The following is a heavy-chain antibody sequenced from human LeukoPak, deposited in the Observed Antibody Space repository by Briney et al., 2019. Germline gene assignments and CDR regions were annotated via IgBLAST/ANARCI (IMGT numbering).Heavy chain of an antibody. Sequence: GGSLRLSCAASGFTFSSYGMHWVRQAPGKGLEWVAVIWYDGSNKYYADSVKGRFTIPRDNSKNTLYLQMNSLRAEDTAVYYCARGDDSGYYDYFDYWGQGALVTVSS. D-gene: IGHD3-22*01. J-gene: IGHJ4*02. CDR1: GFTFSSYG. CDR2: IWYDGSNK. V-gene: IGHV3-33*01. CDR3: ARGDDSGYYDYFDY.